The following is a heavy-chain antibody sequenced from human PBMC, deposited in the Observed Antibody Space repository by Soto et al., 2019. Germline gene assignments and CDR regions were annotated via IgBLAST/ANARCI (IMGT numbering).Heavy chain of an antibody. J-gene: IGHJ6*02. Sequence: GGSLRLSCAASGFTFSSYGMHWVRQAPGKGLEWVAVISYDGSNKYYADSVKGRFTISRDNSKNTLYLQMNSLGAEDTAVYYCAKAGIAVQYYYYYYGMDVWGQGTTVTVSS. CDR1: GFTFSSYG. CDR3: AKAGIAVQYYYYYYGMDV. CDR2: ISYDGSNK. D-gene: IGHD6-19*01. V-gene: IGHV3-30*18.